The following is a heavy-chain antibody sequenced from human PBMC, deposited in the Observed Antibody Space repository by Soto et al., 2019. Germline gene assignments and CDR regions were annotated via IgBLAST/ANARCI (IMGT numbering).Heavy chain of an antibody. CDR2: INHSGST. J-gene: IGHJ6*03. Sequence: SQTLSLTCALYGGSFSGYYWSWIRQPPGKGLECIGEINHSGSTNYIPSIKIRVTFSVNTAKNQFWLKLSSVIAADSAVYYFSRRGCNYSCYYYYMDVWGKVTFVTVS. D-gene: IGHD4-4*01. V-gene: IGHV4-34*01. CDR3: SRRGCNYSCYYYYMDV. CDR1: GGSFSGYY.